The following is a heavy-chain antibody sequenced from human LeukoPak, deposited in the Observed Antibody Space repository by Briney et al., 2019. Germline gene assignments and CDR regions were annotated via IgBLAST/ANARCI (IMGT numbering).Heavy chain of an antibody. J-gene: IGHJ4*02. CDR2: IRYDGSNK. V-gene: IGHV3-30*02. CDR1: GFTFSSYG. Sequence: GGSLRLSCAASGFTFSSYGMHWVRQAPGKGLEWVAFIRYDGSNKYYADSVKGRFTISRDNSKNTLYLQMNSLRAEDAAVYYCANLRITIFGVVIWGQGTLVTVSS. D-gene: IGHD3-3*01. CDR3: ANLRITIFGVVI.